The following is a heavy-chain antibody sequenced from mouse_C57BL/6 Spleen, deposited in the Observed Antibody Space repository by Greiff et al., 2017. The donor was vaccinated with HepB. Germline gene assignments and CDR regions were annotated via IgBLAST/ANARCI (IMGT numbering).Heavy chain of an antibody. CDR2: IDPSDSYT. Sequence: QVQLQQPGAELVKPGASVKLSCKASGYTFTSYWMQWVKQRPGQGLEWIGEIDPSDSYTNYNQKFKGKATLTVDTSSSTAYMQLSSLTSEDSAVYYCASGYYGSSLYFDVWGTGTTVTVSS. D-gene: IGHD1-1*01. V-gene: IGHV1-50*01. CDR3: ASGYYGSSLYFDV. J-gene: IGHJ1*03. CDR1: GYTFTSYW.